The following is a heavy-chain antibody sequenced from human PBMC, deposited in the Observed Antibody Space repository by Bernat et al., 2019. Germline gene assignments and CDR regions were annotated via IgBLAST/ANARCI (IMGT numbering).Heavy chain of an antibody. CDR2: IWYDVSNK. CDR3: AGRRIAVAGTGGGGYYYYYMDV. V-gene: IGHV3-33*01. Sequence: QVQLVESGGGVVQPGRSLRVSCAASGFTFSSYGMHWVRQAPGKGLEGVAVIWYDVSNKYYADSVKGRFTISRDNSKNTLYLQMNSLRAEDTAVYYCAGRRIAVAGTGGGGYYYYYMDVWGKGTTVTVSS. D-gene: IGHD6-19*01. CDR1: GFTFSSYG. J-gene: IGHJ6*03.